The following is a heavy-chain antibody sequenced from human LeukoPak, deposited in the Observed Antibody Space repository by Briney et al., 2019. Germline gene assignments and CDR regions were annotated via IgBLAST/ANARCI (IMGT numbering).Heavy chain of an antibody. CDR3: ARDIAAAGTHFDY. V-gene: IGHV4-30-2*01. CDR1: GGSISSGGYY. CDR2: IYHSGST. Sequence: PSQTLSLTCSVSGGSISSGGYYWSWIRQPPGKGLEWIGYIYHSGSTYYNPSLKSRVTISVDRSKNQFFLKLSSVTAADTAVYYCARDIAAAGTHFDYWGQGILVTVSS. J-gene: IGHJ4*02. D-gene: IGHD6-13*01.